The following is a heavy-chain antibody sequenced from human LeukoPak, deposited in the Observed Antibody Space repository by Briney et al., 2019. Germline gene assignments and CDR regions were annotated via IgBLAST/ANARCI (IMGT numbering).Heavy chain of an antibody. CDR3: TTEGYCSGGNCYSYGN. CDR1: GFTFSSAW. CDR2: IKSKTDGGTT. J-gene: IGHJ4*02. Sequence: GGSLRLSCAASGFTFSSAWLSWVRQAPGKGLEWVGRIKSKTDGGTTDYAAPVKGRFTISRDDSKNKLFLQMNSLKTEDTAVYYCTTEGYCSGGNCYSYGNWGQGALVTVSS. V-gene: IGHV3-15*01. D-gene: IGHD2-15*01.